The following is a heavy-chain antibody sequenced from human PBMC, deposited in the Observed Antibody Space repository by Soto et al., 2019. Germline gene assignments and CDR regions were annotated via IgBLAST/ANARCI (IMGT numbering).Heavy chain of an antibody. J-gene: IGHJ4*02. CDR3: SKDRSIVVAGTGNPSDY. D-gene: IGHD6-19*01. Sequence: GGSLRLSCAASGFTFSSYAMSWVRQAPGKGLEWVSAISGSGGSTYYADSVKGRFTISRDNSKNTLYLQMNSLRAEDTAVYYCSKDRSIVVAGTGNPSDYLGQGTLVTV. CDR2: ISGSGGST. CDR1: GFTFSSYA. V-gene: IGHV3-23*01.